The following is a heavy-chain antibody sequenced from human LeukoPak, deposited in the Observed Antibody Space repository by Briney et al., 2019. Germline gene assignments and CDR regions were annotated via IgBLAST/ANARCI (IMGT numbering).Heavy chain of an antibody. Sequence: SVKVSCKASGGTFSSYAISWVRQAPGQGLEWMGGIIPIFGTANYAQNLQGRVTITADESTSTAYMELSSLRSEDTAVYYCARDRWGMYYLDYWGQGTLVTVSS. CDR3: ARDRWGMYYLDY. V-gene: IGHV1-69*13. CDR2: IIPIFGTA. J-gene: IGHJ4*02. D-gene: IGHD4-23*01. CDR1: GGTFSSYA.